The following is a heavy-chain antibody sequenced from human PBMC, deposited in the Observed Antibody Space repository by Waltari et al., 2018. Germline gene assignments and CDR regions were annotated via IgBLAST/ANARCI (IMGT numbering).Heavy chain of an antibody. J-gene: IGHJ4*02. V-gene: IGHV3-33*01. D-gene: IGHD1-26*01. CDR1: GVTFSSYG. CDR3: ARDPGSSLDY. CDR2: IWYDGSNK. Sequence: QVQLVESGGGVVQPGRSLRLSCAASGVTFSSYGMHWVRQAPGKGLEWVAVIWYDGSNKYYADSVKGRFTISRDNSKNTLYLQMNSLRAEDTAVYYCARDPGSSLDYWGQGTLVTVSS.